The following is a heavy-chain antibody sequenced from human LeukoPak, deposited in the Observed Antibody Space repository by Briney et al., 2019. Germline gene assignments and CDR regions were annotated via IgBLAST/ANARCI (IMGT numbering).Heavy chain of an antibody. CDR2: INPNSGGT. CDR3: AREPPTVTTTGGAS. J-gene: IGHJ5*02. Sequence: ASVKVSCKASGYTFTGYYMHWVRQAPGQGLEWMGWINPNSGGTNYAQKFQGRVTMTRDTSISTAYMELSRLRSDDTAVYYCAREPPTVTTTGGASWGQGTLVTVSS. D-gene: IGHD4-4*01. CDR1: GYTFTGYY. V-gene: IGHV1-2*02.